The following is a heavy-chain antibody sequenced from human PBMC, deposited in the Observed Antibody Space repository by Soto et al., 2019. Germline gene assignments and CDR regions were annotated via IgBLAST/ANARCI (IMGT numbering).Heavy chain of an antibody. CDR2: IDPSDSQT. CDR1: GYSFAGYW. J-gene: IGHJ4*02. D-gene: IGHD3-22*01. CDR3: ARQIYDSDTGPNFQYYFDS. Sequence: PGESLKISCKGSGYSFAGYWITWVRQKPGKVLEWMGRIDPSDSQTYYSPSFRGHVTISVTKSVTTVFLQWNSLRASDTAMYYCARQIYDSDTGPNFQYYFDSWGQGXPVTVYS. V-gene: IGHV5-10-1*01.